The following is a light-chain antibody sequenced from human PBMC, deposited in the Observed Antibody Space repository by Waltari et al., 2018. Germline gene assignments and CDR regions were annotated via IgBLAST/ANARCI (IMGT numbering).Light chain of an antibody. CDR3: QSYDRSLTGSWV. CDR2: GNT. V-gene: IGLV1-40*01. Sequence: QSVLTQPPSVSGAPGQRVPFSYTGSDSNIGAGYDVHGYQQLPGTAPKLLIYGNTNRPSGVPDRFSGSKSGTSGSLAITGLQAEDEAYYYCQSYDRSLTGSWVFGGGTKLTVL. CDR1: DSNIGAGYD. J-gene: IGLJ3*02.